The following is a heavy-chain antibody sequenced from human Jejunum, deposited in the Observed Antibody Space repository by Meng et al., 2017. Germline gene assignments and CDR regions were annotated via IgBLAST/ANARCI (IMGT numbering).Heavy chain of an antibody. CDR3: ARAKVTPMGYWFDP. J-gene: IGHJ5*02. CDR1: GGSINTNTYY. V-gene: IGHV4-39*01. D-gene: IGHD2-21*02. Sequence: QLQVQESGPGLVKPSETLSLTCTVSGGSINTNTYYWDWIRQPPGKGMEWIGSVYYTGRTFYNPSLKSRVTISLDTSKNQFSLNLRSVAAADTAVYYCARAKVTPMGYWFDPRGQGTLVTVSS. CDR2: VYYTGRT.